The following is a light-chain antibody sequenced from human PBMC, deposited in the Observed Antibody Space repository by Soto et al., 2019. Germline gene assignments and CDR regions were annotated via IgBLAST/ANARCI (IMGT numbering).Light chain of an antibody. J-gene: IGLJ2*01. CDR1: SSDVGGYNY. CDR2: DVS. Sequence: QSALTKPASVSGSPGQSITISCTGTSSDVGGYNYVSWYQQHPGKAPKLMIYDVSNRPSGVSNRFSGSKSGNTASRTISGLQAEDEADSYCSSYTSSSTYVVFGVGTKLTVL. CDR3: SSYTSSSTYVV. V-gene: IGLV2-14*01.